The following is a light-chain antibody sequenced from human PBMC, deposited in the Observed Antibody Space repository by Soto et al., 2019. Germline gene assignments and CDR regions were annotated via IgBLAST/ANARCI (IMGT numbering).Light chain of an antibody. CDR2: DAS. J-gene: IGKJ5*01. CDR1: QTVTRNY. CDR3: QQCAHAPIT. V-gene: IGKV3D-20*01. Sequence: EFGWTQSQATLSWSPGERATLSCGASQTVTRNYLAWYQQKPGQAPRLLIYDASNRATGIPDRFSGSGSGTDFTLTISRLEPEDFAVYYCQQCAHAPITFGQGTRLEIK.